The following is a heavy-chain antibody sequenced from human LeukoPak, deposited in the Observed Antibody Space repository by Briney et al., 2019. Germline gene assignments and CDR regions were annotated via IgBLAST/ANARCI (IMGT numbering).Heavy chain of an antibody. J-gene: IGHJ4*02. V-gene: IGHV4-34*01. CDR2: INHSGST. D-gene: IGHD6-13*01. CDR1: GGSFSGYY. CDR3: ARGGIATY. Sequence: SETLSLTCAVYGGSFSGYYWSWIRQPPGKGLEWVGEINHSGSTNYNPSLKSRVTISVDTSKNQFSLKLSSVTAADTAVYYCARGGIATYWGQGTLVTVSS.